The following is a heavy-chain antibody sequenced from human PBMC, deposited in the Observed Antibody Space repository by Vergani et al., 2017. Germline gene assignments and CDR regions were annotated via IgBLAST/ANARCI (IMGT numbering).Heavy chain of an antibody. Sequence: QVKLQESGPGLVKPSETLSLTCTVSGGSVSSYYWSWIRQPPGTGLEWIGYISYSGSTNYNPSLKSRVSISVDTSKNQFSLKLSSVTAADTAVFYCARHGYGDYDDAFDIWGQGTMVTVSS. V-gene: IGHV4-59*02. D-gene: IGHD4-17*01. CDR3: ARHGYGDYDDAFDI. CDR1: GGSVSSYY. CDR2: ISYSGST. J-gene: IGHJ3*02.